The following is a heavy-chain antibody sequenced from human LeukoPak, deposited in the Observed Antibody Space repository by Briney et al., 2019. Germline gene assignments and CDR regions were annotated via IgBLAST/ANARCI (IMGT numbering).Heavy chain of an antibody. Sequence: SETLSLTCTVSGGSISSYYWSWIRQPPGKGLEWIGYIYYSGSTNYNPSLKSRVTIPVDTSKNQFSLKLSSVTAADTAVYYCARGPDTFWSGYRPNWFDPWGQGTLVTVSS. D-gene: IGHD3-3*01. CDR2: IYYSGST. CDR1: GGSISSYY. V-gene: IGHV4-59*01. J-gene: IGHJ5*02. CDR3: ARGPDTFWSGYRPNWFDP.